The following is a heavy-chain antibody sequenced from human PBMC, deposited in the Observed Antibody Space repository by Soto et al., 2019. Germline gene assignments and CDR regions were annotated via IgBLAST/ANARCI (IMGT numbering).Heavy chain of an antibody. CDR1: GLIFSDYH. J-gene: IGHJ6*02. CDR3: AMLGGWSGGSNDMDV. V-gene: IGHV3-72*01. CDR2: IRRKANRYTT. D-gene: IGHD6-19*01. Sequence: EVQLVESGGGLVQPGGSLRLSCAASGLIFSDYHMDWVRQAPGKGLEWVGRIRRKANRYTTEYAASVKGRFTISRDDSKNSLYMQMNSVKSADTAVYYCAMLGGWSGGSNDMDVWGQGTMVTVSS.